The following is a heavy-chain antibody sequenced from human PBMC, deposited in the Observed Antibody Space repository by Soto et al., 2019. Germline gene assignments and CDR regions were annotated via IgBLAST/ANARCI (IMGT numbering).Heavy chain of an antibody. J-gene: IGHJ3*01. D-gene: IGHD6-19*01. CDR1: GFTFSSYA. V-gene: IGHV3-23*01. CDR2: ISGSGGVT. Sequence: EVQLLESGGGLVQPGGSQRRSCAASGFTFSSYAMSWVRQGPGKGLEWVTLISGSGGVTDSADSVKGRFTVSRDNSKNTMYLELNSLTAGDTAIYYCAKIHSGSSEDAFDVWGQGTVVTVSS. CDR3: AKIHSGSSEDAFDV.